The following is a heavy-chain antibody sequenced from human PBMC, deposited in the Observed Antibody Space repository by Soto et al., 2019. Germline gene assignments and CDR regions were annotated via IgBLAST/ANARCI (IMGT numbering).Heavy chain of an antibody. CDR1: GDSVSSNSAA. Sequence: SQTLPLTCAISGDSVSSNSAAWNCIRQSPSRGLEWLGRTYYRSKWYNDYAVSVKSRITINPDTSKNQFSLQLNSVTPEDTAVYYCARGLGSSSWPSDYWGQGTLVTVSS. J-gene: IGHJ4*02. CDR2: TYYRSKWYN. CDR3: ARGLGSSSWPSDY. V-gene: IGHV6-1*01. D-gene: IGHD6-13*01.